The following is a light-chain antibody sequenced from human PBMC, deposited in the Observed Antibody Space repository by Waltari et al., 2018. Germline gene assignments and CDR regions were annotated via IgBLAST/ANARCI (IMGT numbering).Light chain of an antibody. CDR2: EVT. CDR3: TSYAGSDKLL. V-gene: IGLV2-8*01. Sequence: QSALTQPPSASGSPGQSVTISCTGSSRDVGTYNFVSWYQQHPGKAPKLMIYEVTKRPSGVPDRFSGSKSGNTASLSVSGLQAEDEADYYCTSYAGSDKLLFGGGTKLTVL. J-gene: IGLJ3*02. CDR1: SRDVGTYNF.